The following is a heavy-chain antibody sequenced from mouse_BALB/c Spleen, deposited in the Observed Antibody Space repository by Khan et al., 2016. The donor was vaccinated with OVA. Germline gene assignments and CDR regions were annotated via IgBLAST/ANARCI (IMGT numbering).Heavy chain of an antibody. CDR3: SRIMKRVATYFAY. D-gene: IGHD1-1*01. CDR1: GYTFTSYW. Sequence: QVQLQQPGAELVKAGASVKMSCKASGYTFTSYWMYWVKQRLGQGLEWFAETNPTNGRTYYNEKFKSKATLTVDKSSSTASMLLSGPTFEDSAVYYCSRIMKRVATYFAYWGQGTTLTVSS. V-gene: IGHV1S81*02. J-gene: IGHJ2*01. CDR2: TNPTNGRT.